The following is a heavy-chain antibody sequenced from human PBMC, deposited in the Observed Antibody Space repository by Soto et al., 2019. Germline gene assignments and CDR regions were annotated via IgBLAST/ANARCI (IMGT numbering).Heavy chain of an antibody. CDR1: GGSFSGYY. Sequence: SETLSLTCAVYGGSFSGYYWSWIRQPPGKGLEWIGEINHSGSTNYNPSLKSRVTISVDTSKNQFSLKLSSVTAADTAVYYCARNRPWGYSNYNYYYGMDVRGQGTTVTVSS. CDR2: INHSGST. D-gene: IGHD4-4*01. V-gene: IGHV4-34*01. J-gene: IGHJ6*02. CDR3: ARNRPWGYSNYNYYYGMDV.